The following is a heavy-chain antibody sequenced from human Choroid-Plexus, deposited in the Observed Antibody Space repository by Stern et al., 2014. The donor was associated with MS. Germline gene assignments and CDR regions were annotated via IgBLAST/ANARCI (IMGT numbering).Heavy chain of an antibody. CDR3: AKDRQYLTYFFDH. CDR1: GFTFGSCA. V-gene: IGHV3-30*18. Sequence: VQLVESGGGVVQPGRPLRLSCVASGFTFGSCAMHWVRQAPGKGLEWVAGVSYDGRHKDYADSVKGRFTISRDNSQNTLYMQMSSLRPEDTAVYYCAKDRQYLTYFFDHWGQGSLVTVSS. D-gene: IGHD2/OR15-2a*01. CDR2: VSYDGRHK. J-gene: IGHJ5*02.